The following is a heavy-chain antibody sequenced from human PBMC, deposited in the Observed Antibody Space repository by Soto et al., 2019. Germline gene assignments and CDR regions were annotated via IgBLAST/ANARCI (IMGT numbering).Heavy chain of an antibody. V-gene: IGHV1-3*01. CDR2: INAGNGNT. Sequence: SVKVSCKASGYTFTSYAIHWVRQAPGQRLEWMGWINAGNGNTKYSQKFQGRVTITRDTSASTAYMDLSSLRSEDTAVYYCARGGEAAVVVKWGQGTLVTVSS. CDR3: ARGGEAAVVVK. CDR1: GYTFTSYA. D-gene: IGHD2-21*01. J-gene: IGHJ4*02.